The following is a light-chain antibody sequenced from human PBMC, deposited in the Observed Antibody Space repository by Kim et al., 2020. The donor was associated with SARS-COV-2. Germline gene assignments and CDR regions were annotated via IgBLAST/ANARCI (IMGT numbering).Light chain of an antibody. CDR2: EVT. CDR3: SSYSGTSILGIV. V-gene: IGLV2-14*01. Sequence: VTIFCFGANNAIGHDDYVSWCQQYPDAAPRHILYEVTRRASAVARRFSASKSGHTASLTITGLQADDEAVDYCSSYSGTSILGIVFGGGTKLTVL. J-gene: IGLJ2*01. CDR1: NNAIGHDDY.